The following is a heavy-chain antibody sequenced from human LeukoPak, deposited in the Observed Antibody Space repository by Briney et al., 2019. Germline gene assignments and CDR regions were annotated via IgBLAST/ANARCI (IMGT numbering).Heavy chain of an antibody. D-gene: IGHD3-22*01. CDR2: ISYDGSNK. CDR3: ARAPWDTYYYDSSGSTGDAFDI. Sequence: GGSLRLSCAASGFTFSSYAMHWVRQAPGKGLEWVAVISYDGSNKYYADSVKGRFTISRDNSKNTLYLQMNSLRAEDTAVYYCARAPWDTYYYDSSGSTGDAFDIWGQGTMVTVSS. V-gene: IGHV3-30-3*01. J-gene: IGHJ3*02. CDR1: GFTFSSYA.